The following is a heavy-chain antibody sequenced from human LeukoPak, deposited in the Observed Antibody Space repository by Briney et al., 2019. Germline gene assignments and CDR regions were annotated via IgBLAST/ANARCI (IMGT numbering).Heavy chain of an antibody. J-gene: IGHJ4*02. CDR1: GGSFSGYY. Sequence: SETLSLTCAVYGGSFSGYYWSWVRQPPGKGREWIGEIHHSGSTSYNPSLKSRVTISVDPSKHQFSLNLSSVTAADAAIYYCARNRDAYDLVFDNWGKGAQVTVSS. V-gene: IGHV4-34*01. D-gene: IGHD3-3*01. CDR2: IHHSGST. CDR3: ARNRDAYDLVFDN.